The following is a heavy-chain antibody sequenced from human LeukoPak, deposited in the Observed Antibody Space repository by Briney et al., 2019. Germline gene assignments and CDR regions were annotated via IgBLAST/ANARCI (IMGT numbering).Heavy chain of an antibody. CDR1: GFTFSTYA. Sequence: GGSLRLSCAASGFTFSTYALSWVRQAPGKGLEWVSVICGSGGTTYYADSVKGRFTISRDNPTKTLFLQMNSLGAADTAVYYCARYGVATVTPWGSDFWGQGTLVTVSS. V-gene: IGHV3-23*01. CDR2: ICGSGGTT. J-gene: IGHJ4*02. CDR3: ARYGVATVTPWGSDF. D-gene: IGHD4-17*01.